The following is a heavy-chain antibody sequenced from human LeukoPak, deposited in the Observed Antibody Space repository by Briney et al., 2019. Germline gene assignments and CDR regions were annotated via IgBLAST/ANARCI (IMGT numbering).Heavy chain of an antibody. Sequence: SETLSLTCTVSGGSISSGSYYWSWIRQPAGKGLEWIGRIYTSGSTNYNPSLKSRVTISVDTSKNQFSLKLSSVTAADTAVYYCARVGFWDTVTSICYYYYMDVWGKGTTVTVSS. J-gene: IGHJ6*03. D-gene: IGHD4-11*01. CDR3: ARVGFWDTVTSICYYYYMDV. CDR2: IYTSGST. CDR1: GGSISSGSYY. V-gene: IGHV4-61*02.